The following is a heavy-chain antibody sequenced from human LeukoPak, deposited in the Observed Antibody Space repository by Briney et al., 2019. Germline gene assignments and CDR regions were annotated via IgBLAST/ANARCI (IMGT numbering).Heavy chain of an antibody. CDR1: GFTFSDYY. V-gene: IGHV3-11*04. Sequence: PGGSLRLSCAASGFTFSDYYMSWIRQAPGKGLEWVSYISSSGSTIYYADSVKGRFTISRDNAKNTLYLQMNSLRAEDTAVYYCAREEWFGELASGMDVWGQGTTVTVSS. D-gene: IGHD3-10*01. J-gene: IGHJ6*02. CDR3: AREEWFGELASGMDV. CDR2: ISSSGSTI.